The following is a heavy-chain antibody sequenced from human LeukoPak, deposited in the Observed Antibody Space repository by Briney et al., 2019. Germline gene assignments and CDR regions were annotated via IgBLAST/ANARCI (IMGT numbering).Heavy chain of an antibody. D-gene: IGHD2-21*02. CDR1: GFSFSSYW. J-gene: IGHJ4*02. CDR2: IKPDGSGP. Sequence: GGSLRLSCEASGFSFSSYWMTWVRQAPGKGLEWVANIKPDGSGPYYVDSVRGRFTISRDNAQNSVHLQMNSLRDEDTAVYYCVRGRLLRSTNYFDYWGQGALVTVSS. V-gene: IGHV3-7*01. CDR3: VRGRLLRSTNYFDY.